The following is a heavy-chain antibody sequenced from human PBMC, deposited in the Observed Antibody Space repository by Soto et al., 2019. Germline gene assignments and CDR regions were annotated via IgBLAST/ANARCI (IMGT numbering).Heavy chain of an antibody. J-gene: IGHJ6*02. CDR1: GFTFSSYS. V-gene: IGHV3-48*02. CDR2: ISSSSSTI. D-gene: IGHD6-25*01. CDR3: ARDSAAGLRYYYYGMDV. Sequence: GGSLRLSCAVSGFTFSSYSMNWVRQAPGKGLEWVSYISSSSSTIYYADSVKGRFTISRDNAKNSLYLQMNSLRDEDTAVYYCARDSAAGLRYYYYGMDVWGQATTVTVSS.